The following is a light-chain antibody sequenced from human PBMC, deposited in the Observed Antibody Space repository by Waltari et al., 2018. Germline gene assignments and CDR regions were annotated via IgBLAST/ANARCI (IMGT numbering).Light chain of an antibody. V-gene: IGLV2-14*03. J-gene: IGLJ2*01. CDR1: NSDVGGYDY. CDR3: NSYTSSSTRV. Sequence: QSALTQPPSVSGSPGQSITIPCTGTNSDVGGYDYVSWYQQPPAKAPPLIIYDVSNRPSGVSNRFSGSKSGNTASLTISGLEAEDEADYYCNSYTSSSTRVFGGGTKLTVL. CDR2: DVS.